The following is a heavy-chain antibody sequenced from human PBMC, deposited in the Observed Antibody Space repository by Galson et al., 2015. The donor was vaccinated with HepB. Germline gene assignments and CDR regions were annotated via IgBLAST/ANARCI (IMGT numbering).Heavy chain of an antibody. CDR3: ARGVGYCSSTSCYRGWFDP. D-gene: IGHD2-2*02. CDR1: GYSFTSYW. CDR2: IYPGDSDT. V-gene: IGHV5-51*01. Sequence: QSGAEVKKPGESLKISCKGSGYSFTSYWIGWVRQMPGKGLEWMGIIYPGDSDTRYSPSFQGQVTISADKSISTAYLQWSSLKASDTAMYYCARGVGYCSSTSCYRGWFDPWGQGTLVTVSS. J-gene: IGHJ5*02.